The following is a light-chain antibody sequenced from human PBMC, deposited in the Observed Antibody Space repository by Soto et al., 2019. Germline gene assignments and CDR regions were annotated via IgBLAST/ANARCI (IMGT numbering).Light chain of an antibody. Sequence: EIVLTQSPATLSLSPGERATLSCRASQSVSSYLAWYQKKPGQAPRLLIYDASNRATGIPARFSGSGSGTDFNLTISRLETEDFAVYDCQQRSNWTITFGQGTRLEIK. CDR2: DAS. CDR1: QSVSSY. V-gene: IGKV3-11*01. J-gene: IGKJ5*01. CDR3: QQRSNWTIT.